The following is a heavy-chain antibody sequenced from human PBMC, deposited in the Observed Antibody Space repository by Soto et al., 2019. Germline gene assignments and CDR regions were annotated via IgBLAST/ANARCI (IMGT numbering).Heavy chain of an antibody. CDR3: TREASVGALNWFDA. CDR2: ILSDGSFQ. CDR1: GFTFSKYS. Sequence: SVTLSCAVSGFTFSKYSVNWVRQAPGKGLEWVAVILSDGSFQHYAESVKGRFTVSRDNSKNTVYLQMNSLTPEDTSTYYCTREASVGALNWFDAWGQGTLVTVSS. D-gene: IGHD6-6*01. J-gene: IGHJ5*02. V-gene: IGHV3-30-3*01.